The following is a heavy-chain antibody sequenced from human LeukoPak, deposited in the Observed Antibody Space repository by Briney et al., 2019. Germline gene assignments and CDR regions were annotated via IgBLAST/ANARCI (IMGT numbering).Heavy chain of an antibody. D-gene: IGHD6-13*01. CDR3: ARGRGGQQLKYYFDY. J-gene: IGHJ4*02. Sequence: GGSLRLSCAASGFAFSGYWMHWVRQAPGKGLVWVSRINTDGSSTTYADSVKGRFTISRDNAKNTVFLQMNSLRAEDTAIYYCARGRGGQQLKYYFDYWGQGALVTVSS. V-gene: IGHV3-74*03. CDR1: GFAFSGYW. CDR2: INTDGSST.